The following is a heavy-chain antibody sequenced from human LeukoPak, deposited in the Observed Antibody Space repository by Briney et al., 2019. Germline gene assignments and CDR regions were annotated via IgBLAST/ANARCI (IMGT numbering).Heavy chain of an antibody. J-gene: IGHJ6*03. Sequence: GGSLRLSCAASGFTFDDYGMSWVRQAPGKGLEWVSGINWNGGSTGYADSVKGRFTGSRDNAKNSLYLQMNSLRAEDTAVYYCARGLDCSGGRCYSFSAYMDVWGKGTTVTISS. CDR1: GFTFDDYG. D-gene: IGHD2-15*01. CDR3: ARGLDCSGGRCYSFSAYMDV. CDR2: INWNGGST. V-gene: IGHV3-20*04.